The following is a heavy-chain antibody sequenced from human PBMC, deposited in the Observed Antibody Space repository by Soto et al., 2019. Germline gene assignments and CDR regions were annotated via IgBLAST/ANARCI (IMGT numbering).Heavy chain of an antibody. CDR1: GFTFSSYW. D-gene: IGHD3-10*01. J-gene: IGHJ4*01. V-gene: IGHV3-7*01. CDR2: IKEDGSEQ. CDR3: TRNQVKADY. Sequence: EVQLVESGGGLVQPGGSLRLSCAASGFTFSSYWMTWVRQAPGKGLEWVAKIKEDGSEQTYVDSVKGRFTISRDNAKSSLYLQMNSLRVDDTAMYYCTRNQVKADYWGHGTLVTVSS.